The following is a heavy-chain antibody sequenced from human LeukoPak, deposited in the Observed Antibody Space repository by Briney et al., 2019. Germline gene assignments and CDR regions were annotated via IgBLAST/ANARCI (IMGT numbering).Heavy chain of an antibody. CDR1: GGSISSYY. V-gene: IGHV4-59*12. Sequence: SETLSLTCTVSGGSISSYYWSWIRQSPGKGLECIGYIHYTGSTNYNPSLKSRVTMSVDTSKNQFSLKLSSVTAADTAVYYCARAFQNYDILTGYSHYFDYWGQGTLVTVSS. CDR3: ARAFQNYDILTGYSHYFDY. D-gene: IGHD3-9*01. J-gene: IGHJ4*02. CDR2: IHYTGST.